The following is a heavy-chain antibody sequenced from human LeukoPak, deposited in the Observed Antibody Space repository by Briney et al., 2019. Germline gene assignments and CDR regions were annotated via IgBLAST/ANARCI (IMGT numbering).Heavy chain of an antibody. CDR1: GGSISSSSYY. CDR3: ARSSHPTIFPRGPAFDI. V-gene: IGHV4-39*01. Sequence: PSETLSLTCTVSGGSISSSSYYWGWIRQPPGKGLEWIGSIYYSGSTYYNPSLKGRVTISVDTSKNQFSLKLSSVTAADTAVYYCARSSHPTIFPRGPAFDIWGQGTMVTVSS. CDR2: IYYSGST. J-gene: IGHJ3*02. D-gene: IGHD3-9*01.